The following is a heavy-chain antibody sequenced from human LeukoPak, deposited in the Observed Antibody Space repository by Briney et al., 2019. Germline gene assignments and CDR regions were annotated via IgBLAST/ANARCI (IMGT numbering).Heavy chain of an antibody. J-gene: IGHJ5*02. D-gene: IGHD5-18*01. CDR3: ARGGWVQLWSNWFDP. CDR2: IYYSGST. V-gene: IGHV4-59*01. Sequence: SETLSLTCAVYSGSFSGYYWSWIRQPPGKGPEWIGYIYYSGSTNYDPSLKSRVTISVDTSKNQFSLKLSSVTAADTAVYYCARGGWVQLWSNWFDPWGQGTLVTVSS. CDR1: SGSFSGYY.